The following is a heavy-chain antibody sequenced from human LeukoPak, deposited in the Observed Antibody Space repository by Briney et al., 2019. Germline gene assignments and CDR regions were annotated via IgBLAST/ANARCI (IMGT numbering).Heavy chain of an antibody. D-gene: IGHD3-3*01. CDR1: GFTFSSYA. CDR2: ISGSGGST. CDR3: AKGRLTHYDFWSGYSTLPPDGVFDY. Sequence: GGSLRLSCAASGFTFSSYAMSWVRQAPGKGLEWVSAISGSGGSTYYADSVKGRSTISRDNSKNTLYLQMNSLRAEDPAVYYCAKGRLTHYDFWSGYSTLPPDGVFDYWGQGTLVTVSS. V-gene: IGHV3-23*01. J-gene: IGHJ4*02.